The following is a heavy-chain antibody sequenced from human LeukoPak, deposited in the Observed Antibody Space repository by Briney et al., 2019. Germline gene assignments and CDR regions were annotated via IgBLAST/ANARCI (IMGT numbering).Heavy chain of an antibody. V-gene: IGHV4-4*02. D-gene: IGHD3-10*01. CDR1: GGSISSSNW. CDR2: IYHSGST. J-gene: IGHJ5*02. CDR3: ARDRGNYYGSGSYYDWFDP. Sequence: SETLSLTCAVSGGSISSSNWWSWVRQPPGKGLEWIGEIYHSGSTNYNPSLKSRATISVDKSKNQFSLKLSSVTAADTAVYYCARDRGNYYGSGSYYDWFDPWGQGTLVTVSS.